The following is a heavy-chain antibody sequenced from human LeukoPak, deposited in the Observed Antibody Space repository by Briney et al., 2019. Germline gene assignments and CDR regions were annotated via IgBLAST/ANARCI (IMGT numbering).Heavy chain of an antibody. Sequence: ASVKVSCKASGYTFTSYGISWVRQAPGQGLEWMGWLNANSGGTNDAQNFQGRVTMTRDTSISTGYMELSRLRSDDTAVYYCARDLDNYSGSGSYYNGDPLFQHWGQGTLVTVSS. D-gene: IGHD3-10*01. V-gene: IGHV1-2*02. CDR1: GYTFTSYG. CDR2: LNANSGGT. CDR3: ARDLDNYSGSGSYYNGDPLFQH. J-gene: IGHJ1*01.